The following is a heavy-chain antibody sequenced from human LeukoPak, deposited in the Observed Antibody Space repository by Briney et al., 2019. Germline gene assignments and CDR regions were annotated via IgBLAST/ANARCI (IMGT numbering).Heavy chain of an antibody. V-gene: IGHV4-34*01. CDR3: ARGQGATVPQVGKNWFDP. D-gene: IGHD1-26*01. J-gene: IGHJ5*02. CDR2: VNDSGGT. Sequence: SSETLSLTCAVYIDSFTNYYWNWIRQTPGKGLEWIGEVNDSGGTNINPSLRSRVILSVDTSKNQFSLKLISVTADTAVYYCARGQGATVPQVGKNWFDPWGQGTRVIVSS. CDR1: IDSFTNYY.